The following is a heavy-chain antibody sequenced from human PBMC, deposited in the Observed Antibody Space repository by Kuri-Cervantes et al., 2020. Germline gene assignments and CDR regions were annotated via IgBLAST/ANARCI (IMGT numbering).Heavy chain of an antibody. V-gene: IGHV1-24*01. CDR3: ARDVGGPLFRWTDYYGMDV. J-gene: IGHJ6*02. Sequence: ASVKVSCKVSGYTLTELSMHWVRQAPGKGLEWMGGFDPEDGETIYAQKFQGRVTMTEDTSTDTAYMELSSLRSEDTAVYYCARDVGGPLFRWTDYYGMDVWGQGTTVTVSS. D-gene: IGHD3-16*01. CDR2: FDPEDGET. CDR1: GYTLTELS.